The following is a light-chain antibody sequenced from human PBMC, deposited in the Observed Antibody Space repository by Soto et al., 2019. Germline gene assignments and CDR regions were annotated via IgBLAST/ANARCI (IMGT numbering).Light chain of an antibody. CDR2: DTK. V-gene: IGLV7-46*01. CDR3: LLSYSGPRV. Sequence: QAVVTQEPSLTVSPGGTVTLTCASGTGAVTSGSYPYWFQQKPGQAPRTLIYDTKNKHSWTPARFSGSLLGGKAALTLSGAQPEDEAEYYCLLSYSGPRVFGGGTQLTVL. J-gene: IGLJ3*02. CDR1: TGAVTSGSY.